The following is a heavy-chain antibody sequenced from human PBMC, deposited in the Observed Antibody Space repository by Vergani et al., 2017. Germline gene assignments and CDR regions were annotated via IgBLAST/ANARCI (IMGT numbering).Heavy chain of an antibody. V-gene: IGHV4-39*01. CDR1: GGSISSSSYY. D-gene: IGHD3-3*01. J-gene: IGHJ5*02. CDR3: AGRYYDFWSGYPNWFDP. Sequence: QLQLQESGPGLVKPSETLSLTCTVSGGSISSSSYYWGWIRQPPGKGLEWIGSIYYSGSTYYNPSLKSRVTISVDTSKNQFSLKLSSVTAADTAVYYCAGRYYDFWSGYPNWFDPWGQGTLVTVSS. CDR2: IYYSGST.